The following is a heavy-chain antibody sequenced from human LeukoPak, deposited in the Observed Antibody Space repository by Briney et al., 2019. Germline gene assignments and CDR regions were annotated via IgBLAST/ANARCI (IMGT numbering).Heavy chain of an antibody. Sequence: GGSLRLSCAASGFTFSSYGMHWVRQAPGKGLEWVAVISYDGSNKYYADSVNGRFTITRDNSKNTLYLQMNSLRAEDTAVYYWAKDSGSYYTYFDYWGQGTLVTVSS. D-gene: IGHD3-10*01. J-gene: IGHJ4*02. CDR2: ISYDGSNK. CDR1: GFTFSSYG. CDR3: AKDSGSYYTYFDY. V-gene: IGHV3-30*18.